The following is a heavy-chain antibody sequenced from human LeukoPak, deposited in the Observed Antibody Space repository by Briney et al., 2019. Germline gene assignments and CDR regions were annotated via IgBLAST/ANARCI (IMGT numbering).Heavy chain of an antibody. CDR2: ISWNSGSI. CDR1: GFTFDDYA. CDR3: ATAGYTSGWTTDY. D-gene: IGHD6-25*01. Sequence: GRSLRLSCAASGFTFDDYAMHWVRQAPGKGLEWVSGISWNSGSIGYADPVKGRFTISRDNAQNSLYLQMNSLRAEDTAVYYCATAGYTSGWTTDYWGQGTLVFVSS. V-gene: IGHV3-9*01. J-gene: IGHJ4*02.